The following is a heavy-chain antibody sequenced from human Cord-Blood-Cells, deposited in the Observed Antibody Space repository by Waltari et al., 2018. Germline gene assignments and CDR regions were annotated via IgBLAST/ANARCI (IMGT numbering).Heavy chain of an antibody. J-gene: IGHJ4*02. CDR2: INHSGST. CDR3: ARDGSGSDFDY. V-gene: IGHV4-34*01. Sequence: QVQLQQWGAGLLKPSDTLSLTCAVYGGSFSGYYWSWIRQPPGKGREWIWEINHSGSTNYNASLKSRVTISVDTSKNQFSLKLSSVTAADTAVYYCARDGSGSDFDYWGQGTLVTVAS. D-gene: IGHD3-10*01. CDR1: GGSFSGYY.